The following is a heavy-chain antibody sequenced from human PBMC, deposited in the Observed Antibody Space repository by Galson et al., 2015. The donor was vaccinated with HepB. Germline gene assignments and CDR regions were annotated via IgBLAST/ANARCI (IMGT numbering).Heavy chain of an antibody. Sequence: KVSCKASGGTFSSYAISWVRQAPGQGLEWMGGIIPIFGTANYAQKFQGRVTISVDTSKNQFSLKLSSVTAADTAVYYCARHQSGWYRVDYFDYWGQGTLVTVSS. CDR2: IIPIFGTA. V-gene: IGHV1-69*06. CDR1: GGTFSSYA. CDR3: ARHQSGWYRVDYFDY. J-gene: IGHJ4*02. D-gene: IGHD6-19*01.